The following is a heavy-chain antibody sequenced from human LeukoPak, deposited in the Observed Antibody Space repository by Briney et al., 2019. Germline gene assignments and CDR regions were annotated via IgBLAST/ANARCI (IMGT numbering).Heavy chain of an antibody. CDR1: GGSISSSSYY. J-gene: IGHJ4*02. CDR3: GRHSDIVVVVAATGGFDY. CDR2: IYYSGGT. D-gene: IGHD2-15*01. Sequence: PSETLSLTCTVSGGSISSSSYYWGWIRQPPGKGLEWIGRIYYSGGTYYNPSFKSRVTISVDTSKNQFSLKLSSVTAADTAVYYCGRHSDIVVVVAATGGFDYWGQGTLVTVSS. V-gene: IGHV4-39*01.